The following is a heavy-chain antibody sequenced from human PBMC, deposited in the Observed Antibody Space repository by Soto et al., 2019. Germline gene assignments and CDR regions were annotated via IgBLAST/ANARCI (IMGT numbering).Heavy chain of an antibody. Sequence: GASVKVSCKASGYTFTSYGISWVRQAPGQGLEWMGWISAYNGNTNYAQKLQGRVTMTTDTSTSTAYMGLRSLRSDDTAVYYCARDGMIVVRDAFDIWGQGTMVTVSS. CDR1: GYTFTSYG. CDR3: ARDGMIVVRDAFDI. V-gene: IGHV1-18*01. CDR2: ISAYNGNT. J-gene: IGHJ3*02. D-gene: IGHD3-22*01.